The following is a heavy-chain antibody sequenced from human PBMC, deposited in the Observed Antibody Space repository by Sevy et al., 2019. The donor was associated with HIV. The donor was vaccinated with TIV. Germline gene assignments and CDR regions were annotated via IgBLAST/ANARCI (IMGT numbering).Heavy chain of an antibody. J-gene: IGHJ4*02. CDR3: ARDLRYCSGGSCHAFDY. Sequence: SETLSLTCTVSGGSVSSGSYYWSWIRQPPGKGLEWIGYIYYSGSTNYNPSLKSRVTISVDTSKNQFSLKLSSVTAADTAVYYCARDLRYCSGGSCHAFDYWGQGTLVNVSS. D-gene: IGHD2-15*01. CDR1: GGSVSSGSYY. V-gene: IGHV4-61*01. CDR2: IYYSGST.